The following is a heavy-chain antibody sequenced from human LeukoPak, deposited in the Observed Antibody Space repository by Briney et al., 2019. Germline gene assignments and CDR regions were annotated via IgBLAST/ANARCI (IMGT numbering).Heavy chain of an antibody. CDR3: ARGGPVPLVIAA. CDR2: IYRGGST. J-gene: IGHJ5*02. D-gene: IGHD3-9*01. Sequence: GGSLRLSXAASGFTVSSNYMSWVRQAPGKGLERVSVIYRGGSTYSAYSVKGRFTISRDNSKTTQYLQLNSLRADDTAEYYCARGGPVPLVIAAWGQGTLVTVSS. CDR1: GFTVSSNY. V-gene: IGHV3-66*02.